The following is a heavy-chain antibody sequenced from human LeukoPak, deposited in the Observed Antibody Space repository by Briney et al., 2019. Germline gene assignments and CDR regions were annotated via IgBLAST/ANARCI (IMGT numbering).Heavy chain of an antibody. D-gene: IGHD1-1*01. Sequence: GGSLRLSCAASGFIFSDYYMIWIRQAPGQGLEWVSYISSSGSTIYDAESVKGRFTISRDNANNSLYLQMNSLRAEDTAVYYCARARTMYNWFDPWGQGTLVTVSS. CDR2: ISSSGSTI. J-gene: IGHJ5*02. CDR1: GFIFSDYY. V-gene: IGHV3-11*01. CDR3: ARARTMYNWFDP.